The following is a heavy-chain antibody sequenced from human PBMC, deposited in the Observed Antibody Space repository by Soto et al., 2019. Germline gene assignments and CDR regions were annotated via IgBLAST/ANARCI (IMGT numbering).Heavy chain of an antibody. D-gene: IGHD6-19*01. CDR1: GFTFSNYY. V-gene: IGHV3-11*01. Sequence: LRLSCGASGFTFSNYYMSWIRQAPGKGLEWVSYISSTGRTIYYADSVKGRFTVSRDNAQNSLSLKLNSLRVEDTAVYYCARSYSSGWEFDYWGQGTQVTVSS. CDR3: ARSYSSGWEFDY. CDR2: ISSTGRTI. J-gene: IGHJ4*02.